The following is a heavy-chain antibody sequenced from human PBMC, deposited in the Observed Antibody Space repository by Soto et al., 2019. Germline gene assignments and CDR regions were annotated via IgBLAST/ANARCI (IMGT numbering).Heavy chain of an antibody. CDR2: INHSGST. CDR1: GGSFSGYY. J-gene: IGHJ5*02. Sequence: QVQLQQWGAGLLKPSETLSLTCAVYGGSFSGYYWSWIRQPPGKGLEWIGEINHSGSTNYNPSLKSRVTISVDTSKNQFSLKLSSVTAADTAVYYCARGGGAECSSTGCQNWFDPWGQGTLVTVSS. V-gene: IGHV4-34*01. D-gene: IGHD2-2*01. CDR3: ARGGGAECSSTGCQNWFDP.